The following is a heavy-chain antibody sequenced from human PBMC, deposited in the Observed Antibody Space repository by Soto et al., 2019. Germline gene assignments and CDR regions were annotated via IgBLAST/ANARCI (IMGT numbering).Heavy chain of an antibody. D-gene: IGHD3-22*01. CDR1: GGLFSSYP. CDR3: ARGGSGYTWFNEF. V-gene: IGHV1-69*01. J-gene: IGHJ4*02. Sequence: QEQLVQSGAEVKKPGSSVKVSCKASGGLFSSYPISWVRQVPGQGLEWMGGIIPVFQTAYYTQRFKGRGTINADESTNTAYIELSNLRTEDTAIYYCARGGSGYTWFNEFWGQGTLVTVSS. CDR2: IIPVFQTA.